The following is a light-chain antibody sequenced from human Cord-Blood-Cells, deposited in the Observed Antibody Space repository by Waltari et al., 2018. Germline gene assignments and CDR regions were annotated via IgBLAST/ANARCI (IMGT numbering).Light chain of an antibody. J-gene: IGLJ1*01. Sequence: VSVALGQTVRITCQGDSLRSYYASWYQQKPGQAPVLVIYGKNNRPSGIPDRFSGSSSGNTASLTIPGAQAEDEADYYCNSRDSSGNHYVFGTGTKVTVL. CDR2: GKN. CDR3: NSRDSSGNHYV. V-gene: IGLV3-19*01. CDR1: SLRSYY.